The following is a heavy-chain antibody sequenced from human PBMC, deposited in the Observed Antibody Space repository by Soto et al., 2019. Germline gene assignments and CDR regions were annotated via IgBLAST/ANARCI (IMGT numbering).Heavy chain of an antibody. CDR1: GFTFSSYE. V-gene: IGHV3-48*03. J-gene: IGHJ4*02. CDR2: IDGSGDTI. Sequence: GSLRLSCAGSGFTFSSYEMNWVRQAPGKGLEWVSYIDGSGDTIFYADSVKGRFTISRDNAKNSLHLQLNSLRVEDTAVYYCARESESSPYFDSRGQGTLVTVSS. D-gene: IGHD6-13*01. CDR3: ARESESSPYFDS.